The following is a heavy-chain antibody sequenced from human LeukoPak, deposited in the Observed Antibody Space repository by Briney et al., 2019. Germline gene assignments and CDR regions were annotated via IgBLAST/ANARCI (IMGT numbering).Heavy chain of an antibody. CDR1: GYTFTSYG. V-gene: IGHV1-18*03. CDR2: ISAYNGNT. CDR3: ARDGVVVTAFFHFDY. D-gene: IGHD2-21*02. J-gene: IGHJ4*02. Sequence: ASVKVSCKASGYTFTSYGISWVRQAPGQGLEWMGWISAYNGNTNYAQKLQGRVTMTTDTSTSTAYMELRSLRSDDMAVYYCARDGVVVTAFFHFDYWGQGTLVTVSS.